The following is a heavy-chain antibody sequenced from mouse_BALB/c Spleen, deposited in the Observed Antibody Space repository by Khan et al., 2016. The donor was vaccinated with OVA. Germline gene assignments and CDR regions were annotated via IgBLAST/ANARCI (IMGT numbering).Heavy chain of an antibody. CDR2: ISTYSGTT. Sequence: QVQLQQSGPELVRPGVSVKISCKGSGYTFTDYAMYWVKQSHAESLEWIGLISTYSGTTNYNQKFKGKATMTVDKSSSTAYMELARLTSEDSASYYCARPAYDGYYDYWGQGTTLTVSS. CDR3: ARPAYDGYYDY. CDR1: GYTFTDYA. D-gene: IGHD2-3*01. J-gene: IGHJ2*01. V-gene: IGHV1S137*01.